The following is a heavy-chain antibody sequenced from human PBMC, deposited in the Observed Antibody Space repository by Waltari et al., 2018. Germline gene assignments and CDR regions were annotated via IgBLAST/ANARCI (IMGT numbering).Heavy chain of an antibody. V-gene: IGHV4-38-2*01. CDR2: IYHSGST. CDR3: AGGDDYGDYDDWFDP. J-gene: IGHJ5*02. CDR1: GYSISSGYY. Sequence: QVQLQESGPGLVKPSETLSLTCAVSGYSISSGYYWGWIRQPPGKGLEWIGSIYHSGSTYYNPPLKSRVTISVDTSKNQFSLKRSSVTAADTAVYYCAGGDDYGDYDDWFDPWGQGTLVTVSS. D-gene: IGHD4-17*01.